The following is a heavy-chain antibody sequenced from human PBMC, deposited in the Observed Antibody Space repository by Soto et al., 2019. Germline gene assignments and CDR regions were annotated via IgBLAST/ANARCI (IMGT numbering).Heavy chain of an antibody. V-gene: IGHV3-48*02. CDR1: GCTFSSYS. CDR3: ARDGGVIVYYYYYGMDV. J-gene: IGHJ6*02. D-gene: IGHD3-16*02. CDR2: ISSSSTI. Sequence: GGSLRLSCAASGCTFSSYSMNWVRQAPGKGLEWVSYISSSSTIYYADSVKGRFTISRDNAKNSLYLQMNSLRDEDTAVYYCARDGGVIVYYYYYGMDVWGQGTTVTVSS.